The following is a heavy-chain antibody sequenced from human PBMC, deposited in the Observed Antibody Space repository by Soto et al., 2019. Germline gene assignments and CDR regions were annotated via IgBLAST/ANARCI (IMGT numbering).Heavy chain of an antibody. CDR1: GFTFSSYG. J-gene: IGHJ6*02. CDR3: AKDRSGYDILTGYYYYYYGMDV. CDR2: ISYDGSNK. Sequence: PGGSLRLSCAASGFTFSSYGMHWVRQAPGKGLEWVAVISYDGSNKYYADSVKGRFTISRDNSKNTLYLQMNSLRAEDTAVYYCAKDRSGYDILTGYYYYYYGMDVWGQGTTVTVSS. D-gene: IGHD3-9*01. V-gene: IGHV3-30*18.